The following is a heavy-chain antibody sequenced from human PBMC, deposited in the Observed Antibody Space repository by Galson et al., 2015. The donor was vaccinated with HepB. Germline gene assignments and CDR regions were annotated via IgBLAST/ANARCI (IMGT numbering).Heavy chain of an antibody. CDR3: VRDLNIKGMTGRPLGGFDS. Sequence: SLRLSCAASGFNFSDYYMSWIRQAPGQGLEWVSYINGNSAYTKYADSVKGRFTISRDNAKKSLYLQMHNLRADDTAIYYCVRDLNIKGMTGRPLGGFDSWGQGTLVTVSS. D-gene: IGHD3-16*01. CDR1: GFNFSDYY. V-gene: IGHV3-11*05. CDR2: INGNSAYT. J-gene: IGHJ4*02.